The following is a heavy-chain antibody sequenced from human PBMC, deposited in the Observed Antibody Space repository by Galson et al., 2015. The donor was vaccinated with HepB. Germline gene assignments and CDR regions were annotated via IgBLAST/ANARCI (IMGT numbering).Heavy chain of an antibody. CDR3: AKDLRLTGDRRMAFDI. J-gene: IGHJ3*02. D-gene: IGHD7-27*01. Sequence: SLRLSCAASGFTFSSYAMHWVRQAPGKGLEWVSAISGSGGSTYYADSVKGRFTISRDNSKNTLYLQMNSLRAEDTAVYYCAKDLRLTGDRRMAFDIWGQGTMVTVSS. CDR1: GFTFSSYA. CDR2: ISGSGGST. V-gene: IGHV3-23*01.